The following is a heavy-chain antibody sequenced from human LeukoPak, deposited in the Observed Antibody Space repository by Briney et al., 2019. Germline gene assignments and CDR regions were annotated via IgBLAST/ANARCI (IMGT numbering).Heavy chain of an antibody. Sequence: ASETLSLTCTVSGGSISSGGYYWSWIRQHPGKGLEWIGYIYSSGSTYYNPSLKSRVTISVDTSKNQFSLKLSSVTAADTAVYYCAREGSDNWFDPWGQGTLVTVSS. CDR1: GGSISSGGYY. CDR2: IYSSGST. V-gene: IGHV4-31*03. CDR3: AREGSDNWFDP. J-gene: IGHJ5*02.